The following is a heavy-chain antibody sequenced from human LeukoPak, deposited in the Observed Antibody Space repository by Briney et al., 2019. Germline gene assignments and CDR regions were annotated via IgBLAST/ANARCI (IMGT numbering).Heavy chain of an antibody. CDR1: EFTFNSYS. CDR2: ISSGSTYI. D-gene: IGHD3-22*01. J-gene: IGHJ4*02. CDR3: ARDPFYYDAAGSDDY. Sequence: GGCLRLSCAASEFTFNSYSFYWIRQPLGGRREWVSSISSGSTYIYYSDSVKGRFTVSRDNAKNSLFLQMNNLRAEDTAVYYCARDPFYYDAAGSDDYWGQGTLVTVSS. V-gene: IGHV3-21*01.